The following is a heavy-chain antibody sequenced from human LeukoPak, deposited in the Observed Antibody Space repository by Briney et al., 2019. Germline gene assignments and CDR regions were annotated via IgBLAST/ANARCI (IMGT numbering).Heavy chain of an antibody. Sequence: SETLSLTCTVSGGSISSYYWSWIRQPPGKGLEWIGYIYYTGTTNYNPSLKSRVTISVDTSKNRFSLRLSSVTAADTAVYYCARDLAVTTTLGSWFDPWGQGSLVTVSS. CDR3: ARDLAVTTTLGSWFDP. J-gene: IGHJ5*02. CDR2: IYYTGTT. V-gene: IGHV4-59*01. CDR1: GGSISSYY. D-gene: IGHD4-17*01.